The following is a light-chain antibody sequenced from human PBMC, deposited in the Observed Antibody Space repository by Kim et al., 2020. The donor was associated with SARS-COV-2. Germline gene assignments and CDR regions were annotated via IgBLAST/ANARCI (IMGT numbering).Light chain of an antibody. V-gene: IGLV3-9*01. J-gene: IGLJ2*01. Sequence: SYELTQPLSMSVALGQTARIPGRGNGNGEKNVHWYQQKPGQAPVLVIYRDINRPSGIPERLSGSNSGNTATLTISGAQGGDEAAYYCQVWDSSAARWFFGGGTQLTVL. CDR1: GNGEKN. CDR3: QVWDSSAARWF. CDR2: RDI.